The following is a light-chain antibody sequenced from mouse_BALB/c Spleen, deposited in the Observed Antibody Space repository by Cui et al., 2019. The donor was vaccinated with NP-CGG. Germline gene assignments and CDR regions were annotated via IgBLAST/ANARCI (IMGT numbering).Light chain of an antibody. CDR2: GTN. CDR1: TGAVTTSNY. V-gene: IGLV1*01. J-gene: IGLJ1*01. Sequence: AVVTQESAPTTSPGETVTLTCRSSTGAVTTSNYANWVQEKPDHLLTGLIGGTNNRAPGVPARFSGSLIGDKAALTITGAQTEDEAIYFCALWYSNHWVFGGGTKLTVL. CDR3: ALWYSNHWV.